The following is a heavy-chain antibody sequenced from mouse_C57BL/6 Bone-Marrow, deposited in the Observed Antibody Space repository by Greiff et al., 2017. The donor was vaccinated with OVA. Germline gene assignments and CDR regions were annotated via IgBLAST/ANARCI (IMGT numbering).Heavy chain of an antibody. Sequence: QVQLKQSGAELVRPGASVTLSCKASGYTFTDYEMHWVKQTPVHGLEWIGAIDPDTGGTAYNQKFKGQAILTADKSSSTAYMELRSLTSEDSAIYYCTRGYSNYYAMDYWGQGTSVTVSS. CDR3: TRGYSNYYAMDY. CDR1: GYTFTDYE. V-gene: IGHV1-15*01. CDR2: IDPDTGGT. D-gene: IGHD2-5*01. J-gene: IGHJ4*01.